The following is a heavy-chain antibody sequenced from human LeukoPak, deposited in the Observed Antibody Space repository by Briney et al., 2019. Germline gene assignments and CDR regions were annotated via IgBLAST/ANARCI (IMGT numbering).Heavy chain of an antibody. D-gene: IGHD1-1*01. CDR1: GGSISSSNW. V-gene: IGHV4-4*02. Sequence: PSGTLSLTCAVSGGSISSSNWWSWVRQPPGKGLEWIGEIYHSGSTNYNPPLKSRVTISVDKSKNQFSLKLSSVTAADTAVYYCARAVQLERRWWFDPWGQGTLVTVSS. J-gene: IGHJ5*02. CDR3: ARAVQLERRWWFDP. CDR2: IYHSGST.